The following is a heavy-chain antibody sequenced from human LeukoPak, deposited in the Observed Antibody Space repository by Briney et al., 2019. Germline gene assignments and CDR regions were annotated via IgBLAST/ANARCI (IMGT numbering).Heavy chain of an antibody. CDR1: GFTFSTYA. V-gene: IGHV3-33*08. Sequence: GRSLRLSCAASGFTFSTYAMHWVRQAPGKGLEWVAVIWYDGSKKYYADSVKGRSTISRDNSKNTLYLEMNSLRAEDTAVYYCARDVSYNSLDYWGQGTLVTVSS. D-gene: IGHD6-13*01. CDR3: ARDVSYNSLDY. J-gene: IGHJ4*02. CDR2: IWYDGSKK.